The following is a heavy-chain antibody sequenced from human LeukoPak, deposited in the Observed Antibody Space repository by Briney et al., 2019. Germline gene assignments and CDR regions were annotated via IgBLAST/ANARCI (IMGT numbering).Heavy chain of an antibody. CDR3: ARSIVGATGYGIFDY. CDR1: GSTVSSNY. J-gene: IGHJ4*02. Sequence: GGSLRLSCAASGSTVSSNYMSWVRQAPGKGLEWVSVIYSGGSTYYADSVKGRFTISRDNSKNTLYLQMNSLRAEDTAVYYCARSIVGATGYGIFDYWGQGTLVTVSS. CDR2: IYSGGST. D-gene: IGHD1-26*01. V-gene: IGHV3-53*01.